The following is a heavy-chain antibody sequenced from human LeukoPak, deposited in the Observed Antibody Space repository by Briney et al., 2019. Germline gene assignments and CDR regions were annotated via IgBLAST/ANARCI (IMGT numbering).Heavy chain of an antibody. V-gene: IGHV4-59*12. Sequence: SETLSLTCTVSGGSISNYYWSWIRQPPGKGLEWIGYIHYSGSTNYNPSLKSRVTISVDTSKNQFSLKLSSVTAADTAVYYCARDLSIAARPYNWFDPWGQGTLVTVSS. D-gene: IGHD6-6*01. J-gene: IGHJ5*02. CDR3: ARDLSIAARPYNWFDP. CDR2: IHYSGST. CDR1: GGSISNYY.